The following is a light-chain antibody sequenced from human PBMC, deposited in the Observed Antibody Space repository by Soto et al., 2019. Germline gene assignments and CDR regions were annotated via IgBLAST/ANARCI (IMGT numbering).Light chain of an antibody. CDR2: DAS. CDR1: QSINHW. CDR3: QQYDSHPYT. J-gene: IGKJ2*01. Sequence: DIQMTQSPSSLSASVGCRVRITCRASQSINHWLAWYQQKPGKAPKFLIYDASTLRNGVPSRFSGPGSGTEFTLTISSLQPDDFATYYCQQYDSHPYTFGKGTK. V-gene: IGKV1-5*01.